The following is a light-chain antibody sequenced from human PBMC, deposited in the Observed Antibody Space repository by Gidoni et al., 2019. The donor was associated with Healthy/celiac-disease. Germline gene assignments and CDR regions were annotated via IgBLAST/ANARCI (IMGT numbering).Light chain of an antibody. CDR3: QAWDSSTSVV. CDR2: QDS. J-gene: IGLJ2*01. V-gene: IGLV3-1*01. CDR1: KLGDKY. Sequence: SYELTQPPSVSGSPGQTASITCSGDKLGDKYACWYQQKPGQSPVLVIYQDSKRPSGIPGRFSGSNSGNTATLTISGTQAMDEADYYCQAWDSSTSVVFGGGTKLTVL.